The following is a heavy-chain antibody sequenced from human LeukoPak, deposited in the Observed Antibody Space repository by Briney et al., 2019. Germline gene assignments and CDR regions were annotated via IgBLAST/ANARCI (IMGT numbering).Heavy chain of an antibody. CDR1: GFTFSSYA. Sequence: GGSLRLSCATSGFTFSSYAMSWVRQAPGKGLEWVSGIGASGGSTYYADSVKGRFTISRDNSKNTLYLQMNSLRTEDTAVYYCAKAEGYDILTGLDYWGQGTLSPSPQ. D-gene: IGHD3-9*01. CDR2: IGASGGST. V-gene: IGHV3-23*01. J-gene: IGHJ4*02. CDR3: AKAEGYDILTGLDY.